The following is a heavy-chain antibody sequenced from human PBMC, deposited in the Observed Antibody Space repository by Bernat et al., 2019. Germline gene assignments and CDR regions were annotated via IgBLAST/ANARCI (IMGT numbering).Heavy chain of an antibody. CDR1: GFTLSNYW. CDR2: IKGDGSET. CDR3: AKDQDDCSGGSCYSPLDY. D-gene: IGHD2-15*01. J-gene: IGHJ4*02. Sequence: EVKLVESGGDLVQPGGSLRLSCEASGFTLSNYWMSWVRQAPGEGLEWVANIKGDGSETNYVDSVKGRFTISRDNDKNSLYLQMNSLRAEDTAVYYCAKDQDDCSGGSCYSPLDYWGQGTLVTVSS. V-gene: IGHV3-7*01.